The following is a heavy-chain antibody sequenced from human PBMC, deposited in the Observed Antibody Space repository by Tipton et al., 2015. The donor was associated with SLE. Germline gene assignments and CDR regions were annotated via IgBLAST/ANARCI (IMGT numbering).Heavy chain of an antibody. Sequence: QLVQSGAEVKKPGASVKVSCKTSGYTFTSYGISWVRQAPGQGLEWMGWISAYNGNTNYAQKLQGRVTMTRDTSTSTVYMELSSLRSEDTAVYYCASLTGDYSAFDIWGQGTMVTVSS. CDR1: GYTFTSYG. CDR3: ASLTGDYSAFDI. D-gene: IGHD3-9*01. J-gene: IGHJ3*02. CDR2: ISAYNGNT. V-gene: IGHV1-18*01.